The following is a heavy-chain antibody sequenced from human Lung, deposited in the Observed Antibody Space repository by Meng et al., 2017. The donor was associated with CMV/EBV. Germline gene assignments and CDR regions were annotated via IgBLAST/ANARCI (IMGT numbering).Heavy chain of an antibody. CDR3: ARDDSGS. V-gene: IGHV3-30-3*01. Sequence: VQVVGSGGGVVQPGRSLRLSCAASGFTFSSYAMHWVRQAPGKGLEWVAVISYDGSNKYYADSVKGRFTISRDNSKNTLYLQMNSLRAEDTAVYYCARDDSGSWGQGTLVTVSS. CDR2: ISYDGSNK. CDR1: GFTFSSYA. J-gene: IGHJ5*02. D-gene: IGHD5-12*01.